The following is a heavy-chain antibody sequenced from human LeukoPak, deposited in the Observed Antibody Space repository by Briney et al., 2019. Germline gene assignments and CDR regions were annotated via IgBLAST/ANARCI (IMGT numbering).Heavy chain of an antibody. V-gene: IGHV4-31*11. CDR1: GYSISSGGYY. CDR2: IYYSGST. Sequence: SETLSLTCVVSGYSISSGGYYWSWIRQHPGKGLEWIGYIYYSGSTYYNPSLKSRVTISVDTSKNQFSLKLSSVTAADTAVYYCARGFTMIVALDAFDIWGQGTMVTVSS. CDR3: ARGFTMIVALDAFDI. J-gene: IGHJ3*02. D-gene: IGHD3-22*01.